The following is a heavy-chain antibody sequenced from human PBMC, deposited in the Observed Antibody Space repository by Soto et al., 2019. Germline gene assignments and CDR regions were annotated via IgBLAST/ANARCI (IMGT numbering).Heavy chain of an antibody. Sequence: SETLSRTCTVSRASIRGYWWSWIRKSAGKGLEWIGRIYATGTTDYNPSLKSRVMMSVDTSKKQFSLKLRSVTAADTAVYYCVRDGTKTLRDWFDPWGQGISVTVSS. CDR2: IYATGTT. J-gene: IGHJ5*02. V-gene: IGHV4-4*07. CDR1: RASIRGYW. D-gene: IGHD1-1*01. CDR3: VRDGTKTLRDWFDP.